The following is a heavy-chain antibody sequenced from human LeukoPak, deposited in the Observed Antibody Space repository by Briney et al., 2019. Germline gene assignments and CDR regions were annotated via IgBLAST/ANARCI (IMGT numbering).Heavy chain of an antibody. V-gene: IGHV1-46*01. J-gene: IGHJ5*02. Sequence: GSSVKVSCKASGGTFSSYAISWVRQAPGQGLEWMGIINPSGGSTSYAQKFQGRVTMTRDTSTSTVYMELSSLRSEDTAVYYCARGGPAYYDFWSGYGRSSWFDPWGQGTLVTVSS. D-gene: IGHD3-3*01. CDR3: ARGGPAYYDFWSGYGRSSWFDP. CDR1: GGTFSSYA. CDR2: INPSGGST.